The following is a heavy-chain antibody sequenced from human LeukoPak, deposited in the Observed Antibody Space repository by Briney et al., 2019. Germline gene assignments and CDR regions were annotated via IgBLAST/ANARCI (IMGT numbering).Heavy chain of an antibody. J-gene: IGHJ4*02. V-gene: IGHV1-2*02. Sequence: ASVKVSCKASGYTFNSYAMHWVRQAPGQGLEWMGLITPSGGTNYPQKFQVRVAITRDTPITTAYMDLSRLTSDDTAVYYCARDRYGDGFAHFDYWGQGALVTVSS. D-gene: IGHD5-24*01. CDR1: GYTFNSYA. CDR2: ITPSGGT. CDR3: ARDRYGDGFAHFDY.